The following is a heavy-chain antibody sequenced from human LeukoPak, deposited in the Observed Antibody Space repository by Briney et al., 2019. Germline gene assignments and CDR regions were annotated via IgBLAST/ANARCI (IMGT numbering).Heavy chain of an antibody. D-gene: IGHD2-2*01. CDR3: ARVAPNSGLTPIVVVPAAWNGFDY. CDR2: INPSGGST. CDR1: GYTFTSYG. J-gene: IGHJ4*02. Sequence: GASVKVSCKASGYTFTSYGISWVRQAPGQGLEWMGIINPSGGSTSYAQKFQGRVTMTRDTSTSTVYMELSSLRSEDTAVYYCARVAPNSGLTPIVVVPAAWNGFDYWGQGTLVTVSS. V-gene: IGHV1-46*01.